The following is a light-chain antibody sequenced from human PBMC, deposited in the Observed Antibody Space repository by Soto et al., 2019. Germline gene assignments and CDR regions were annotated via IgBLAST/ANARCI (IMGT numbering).Light chain of an antibody. V-gene: IGLV2-14*01. CDR2: DVS. CDR3: SSYTCSSTLFVV. Sequence: QSALTQPASVSGSPGQSITISCTGTSSDVGGYNYVSWYQQHPGKAPKLMIYDVSTRPSGVSNRFSGSKSVNTASLTISGLQAEDEADYYCSSYTCSSTLFVVFGGGTKLTVL. CDR1: SSDVGGYNY. J-gene: IGLJ2*01.